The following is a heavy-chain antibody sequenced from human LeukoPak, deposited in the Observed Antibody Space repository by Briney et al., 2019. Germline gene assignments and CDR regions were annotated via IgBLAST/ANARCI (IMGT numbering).Heavy chain of an antibody. V-gene: IGHV1-69*05. CDR1: GYTFTSYD. J-gene: IGHJ5*02. CDR3: ARETGRVLT. CDR2: IIPIFGTA. D-gene: IGHD1-1*01. Sequence: SVKVSCKASGYTFTSYDINWVRQATGQGLEWMGGIIPIFGTANYAQKFQGRVTITTDESTSTAYMELSSLRSEDTAVYYCARETGRVLTWGQGTLVTVSS.